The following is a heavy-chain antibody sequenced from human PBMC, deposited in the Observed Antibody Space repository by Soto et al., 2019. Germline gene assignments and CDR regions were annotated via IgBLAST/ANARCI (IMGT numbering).Heavy chain of an antibody. V-gene: IGHV4-61*01. CDR3: AKHRGDGNYVFDY. J-gene: IGHJ4*02. D-gene: IGHD1-7*01. Sequence: SETLSLTCTVSGDSVSSGSYYWSWIRLPPGKGLEWIGYVNYGGSTNYNPSLKSPVTISLDTSKNQFSLKVKSVTAADTAVYYCAKHRGDGNYVFDYWGQGILVSVS. CDR2: VNYGGST. CDR1: GDSVSSGSYY.